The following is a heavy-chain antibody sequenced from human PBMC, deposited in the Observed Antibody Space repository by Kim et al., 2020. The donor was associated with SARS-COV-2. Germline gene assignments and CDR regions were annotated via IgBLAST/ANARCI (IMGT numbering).Heavy chain of an antibody. CDR1: GFTFSSYA. J-gene: IGHJ6*02. Sequence: GGSLRLSCAASGFTFSSYAMSWVRQAPGKGLEWVSAISGSGGSTYYADSVKGRFTISRDNSKNTLYLQMNSLRAEDTAVYYCAKGLTIAARPRGPPPRYGMDVWGQGTTVTVSS. CDR3: AKGLTIAARPRGPPPRYGMDV. D-gene: IGHD6-6*01. V-gene: IGHV3-23*01. CDR2: ISGSGGST.